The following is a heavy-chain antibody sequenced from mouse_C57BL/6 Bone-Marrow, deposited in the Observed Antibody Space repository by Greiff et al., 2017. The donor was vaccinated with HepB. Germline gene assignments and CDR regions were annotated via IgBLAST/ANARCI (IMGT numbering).Heavy chain of an antibody. CDR3: ARWNGYDAMDY. CDR1: GYTFTDYY. V-gene: IGHV1-76*01. CDR2: MYPGSGNT. J-gene: IGHJ4*01. Sequence: VMLVESGAELVRPGASVKLSCKASGYTFTDYYINWVKQRPGEGLEWIERMYPGSGNTYYNEKFKGKATLTAEKSSSTAYMQLSSLTSEDSAVYFYARWNGYDAMDYWGQGTSVTVSS.